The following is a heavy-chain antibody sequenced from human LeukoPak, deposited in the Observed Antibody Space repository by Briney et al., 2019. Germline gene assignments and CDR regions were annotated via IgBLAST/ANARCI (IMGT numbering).Heavy chain of an antibody. Sequence: GGSLRLSCAASGFTFSSYSMTWVRQAPGKGLEWVSSISSGSSYIYYADSVKGRFTISRDNAKNSLYLQMNSLRAEDTAVYYCARVYDSSGYYLKYGYYGMNVWGQGTTVTVSS. CDR2: ISSGSSYI. D-gene: IGHD3-22*01. V-gene: IGHV3-21*01. CDR3: ARVYDSSGYYLKYGYYGMNV. J-gene: IGHJ6*02. CDR1: GFTFSSYS.